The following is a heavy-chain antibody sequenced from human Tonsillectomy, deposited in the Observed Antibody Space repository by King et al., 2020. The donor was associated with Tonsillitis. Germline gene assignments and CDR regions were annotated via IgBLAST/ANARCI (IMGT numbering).Heavy chain of an antibody. CDR3: AKSKYNFWSGYKYGMDV. J-gene: IGHJ6*02. V-gene: IGHV3-30*18. D-gene: IGHD3-3*01. Sequence: VQLVESGGGVVQPGRSLRLSCAASGFKFSDYGMHWVRQAPGKGLEWVAVISHDGSNKWYSDSVKGRFTISRDNSKNTLYLQMNSLRAEDTAVHYCAKSKYNFWSGYKYGMDVWGRGATVSVS. CDR1: GFKFSDYG. CDR2: ISHDGSNK.